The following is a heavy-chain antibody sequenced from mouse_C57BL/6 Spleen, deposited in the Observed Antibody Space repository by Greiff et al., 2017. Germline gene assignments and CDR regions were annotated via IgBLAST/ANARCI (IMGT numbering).Heavy chain of an antibody. CDR1: GYAFSSSW. V-gene: IGHV1-82*01. CDR3: ARSGVYYVSSYRYYFDY. Sequence: QVQLQQSGPELVKPGASVKISCKASGYAFSSSWMNWVKQRPGKGLEWIGRIYPGDGDTNYNGKFKGKATLTADKSSSTAYMQLSSLTSEDSAVYFCARSGVYYVSSYRYYFDYWGQGTTLTVSS. J-gene: IGHJ2*01. CDR2: IYPGDGDT. D-gene: IGHD1-1*01.